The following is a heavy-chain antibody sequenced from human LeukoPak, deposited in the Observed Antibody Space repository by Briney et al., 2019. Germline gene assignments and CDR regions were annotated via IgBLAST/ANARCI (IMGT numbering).Heavy chain of an antibody. D-gene: IGHD4-17*01. J-gene: IGHJ4*02. Sequence: SETLSLTCTVSGGSISSRSHYWGWIRQPPGQGLEWIGSIYYSGTTYYSPSLESRVTISVDTSKNQFSLKLGSVTAADTAVYYCATPAGPFGDYDNSGQG. CDR1: GGSISSRSHY. CDR2: IYYSGTT. CDR3: ATPAGPFGDYDN. V-gene: IGHV4-39*01.